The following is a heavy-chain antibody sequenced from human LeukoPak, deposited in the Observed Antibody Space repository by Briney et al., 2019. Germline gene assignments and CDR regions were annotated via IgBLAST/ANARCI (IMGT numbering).Heavy chain of an antibody. D-gene: IGHD3-22*01. V-gene: IGHV4-59*08. Sequence: PSETLSLTCTVSGDSISNYFWCWIRQHPGKELEYIGYIYHSGSTNYNPSLKSRVTISSDTSKNQLSLKLNSVTAADTAVYYCARHVPYDSSDYTLTYWGQGTLVTVSS. CDR1: GDSISNYF. J-gene: IGHJ4*02. CDR3: ARHVPYDSSDYTLTY. CDR2: IYHSGST.